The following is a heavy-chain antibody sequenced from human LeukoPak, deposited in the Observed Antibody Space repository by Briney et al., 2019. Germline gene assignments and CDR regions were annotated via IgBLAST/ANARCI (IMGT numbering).Heavy chain of an antibody. D-gene: IGHD6-13*01. CDR1: GFTFSSYG. CDR3: AKDLTGSSWTFDY. J-gene: IGHJ4*02. CDR2: IRNDGSNK. V-gene: IGHV3-30*02. Sequence: GWSLRLSCAASGFTFSSYGMHWVRQAPGKGLDGVAFIRNDGSNKYYADSVKGRFTISRDNSKNTLYLQMNSLRAEDTAVYDCAKDLTGSSWTFDYWGQATLVTVSS.